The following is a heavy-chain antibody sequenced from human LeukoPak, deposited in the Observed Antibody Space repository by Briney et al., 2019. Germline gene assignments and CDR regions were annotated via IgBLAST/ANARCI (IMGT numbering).Heavy chain of an antibody. Sequence: SVKVSCKASGGTFSSYAISWVRQAPGQGLEWMGGIIPIFGTANYAQKFQGRVTITADESTSTAYMELSSLRSEDTAVYYCARAQLVPGYDYYYMDVWGKGTTVTVSS. CDR1: GGTFSSYA. J-gene: IGHJ6*03. D-gene: IGHD6-6*01. V-gene: IGHV1-69*13. CDR2: IIPIFGTA. CDR3: ARAQLVPGYDYYYMDV.